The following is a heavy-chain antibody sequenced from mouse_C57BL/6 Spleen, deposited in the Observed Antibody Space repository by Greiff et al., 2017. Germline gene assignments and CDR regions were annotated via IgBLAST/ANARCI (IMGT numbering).Heavy chain of an antibody. Sequence: VKLQQPGAELVMPGASVKLSCKASGYTFTSYWMQWVKQRPGQGLEWIGEIDPADSYTNYNQKFKGKSTLTVDKSTSTAYMQRSSLTSEDSAVYYCASLTGTFAYWGQGTLVTVSA. V-gene: IGHV1-69*01. J-gene: IGHJ3*01. CDR3: ASLTGTFAY. CDR1: GYTFTSYW. CDR2: IDPADSYT. D-gene: IGHD4-1*01.